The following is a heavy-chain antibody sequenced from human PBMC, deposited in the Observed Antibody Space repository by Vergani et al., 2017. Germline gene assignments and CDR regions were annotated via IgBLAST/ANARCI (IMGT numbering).Heavy chain of an antibody. J-gene: IGHJ2*01. Sequence: VQLVESGGGVVQPGRSLRLSCAASGFTFSSYAMSWVRQAPGKGLEWVSAISGSGGSTYYADSVKGRFTISRDNSKNTLYLQMNSLRAEDTAVYYCAKDRGAWFGEFKYWYFDLWGRGTLVTVSS. CDR3: AKDRGAWFGEFKYWYFDL. V-gene: IGHV3-23*04. CDR2: ISGSGGST. D-gene: IGHD3-10*01. CDR1: GFTFSSYA.